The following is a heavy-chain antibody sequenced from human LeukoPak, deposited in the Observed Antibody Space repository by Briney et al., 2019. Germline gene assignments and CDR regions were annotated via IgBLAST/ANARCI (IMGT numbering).Heavy chain of an antibody. V-gene: IGHV3-23*01. D-gene: IGHD3-10*01. Sequence: GGSLRLSCAASGFTFSSYAMSWVRQAPGEGLEWVSSFSGSGGSTYYADSVKGRFTISRDNSKNTLYLQMNSLRAEDTAVYYCANAGGSGSYRLFQHWGQGTLVTVSS. CDR2: FSGSGGST. CDR1: GFTFSSYA. CDR3: ANAGGSGSYRLFQH. J-gene: IGHJ1*01.